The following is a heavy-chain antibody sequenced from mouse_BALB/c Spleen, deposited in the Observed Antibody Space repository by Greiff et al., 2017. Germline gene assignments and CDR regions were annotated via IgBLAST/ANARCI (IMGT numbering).Heavy chain of an antibody. CDR3: ARPDEYGSSYPFAY. J-gene: IGHJ3*01. V-gene: IGHV3-8*02. CDR2: ISYSGST. D-gene: IGHD1-1*01. Sequence: EVKLQQSGPSLVKPSQTLSLTCSVTGDSITSGYWNWIRKFPGNKLEYMGYISYSGSTYYNPSLKSRISITRDTSKNQYYLQLNSVTTEDTATYYCARPDEYGSSYPFAYWGQGTLVTVSA. CDR1: GDSITSGY.